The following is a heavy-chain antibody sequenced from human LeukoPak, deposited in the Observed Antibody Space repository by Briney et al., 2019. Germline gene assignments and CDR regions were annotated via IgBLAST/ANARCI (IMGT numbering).Heavy chain of an antibody. CDR1: GFIFSSYW. CDR3: ARGYSYGHGGYFDY. CDR2: ISSDGSST. D-gene: IGHD5-18*01. J-gene: IGHJ4*02. V-gene: IGHV3-74*01. Sequence: GGSLRLSCAASGFIFSSYWVHWVRQAQGKGLLWVSRISSDGSSTTYAESVNGRITISRDNAKNTLYLQMNSLRAEDTAVYYCARGYSYGHGGYFDYWGQGTLVTVS.